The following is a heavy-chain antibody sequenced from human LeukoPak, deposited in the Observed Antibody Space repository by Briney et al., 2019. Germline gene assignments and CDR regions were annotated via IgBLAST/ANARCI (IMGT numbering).Heavy chain of an antibody. V-gene: IGHV3-74*01. J-gene: IGHJ4*02. CDR3: ARRIGYSSGHSAVYYFDY. D-gene: IGHD6-19*01. CDR1: GFTFSTYW. CDR2: INSGGDDT. Sequence: GGSLRLSCAASGFTFSTYWMHWVRQAPGKGLVWVSLINSGGDDTRYADSVKGRFTISRDNARNTLYLQMNSLRAEDTAVYYCARRIGYSSGHSAVYYFDYWGQGTLVTVSS.